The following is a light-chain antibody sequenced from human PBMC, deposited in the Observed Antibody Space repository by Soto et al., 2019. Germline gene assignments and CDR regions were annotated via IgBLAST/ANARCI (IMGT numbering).Light chain of an antibody. Sequence: QSALTQPASVSGSPGQSITISCTGTSSDVVGYNYVSWYQQHPGKAPKLMIYDVSNRPSGVSNRFSGSKSGNTASLTISGLQDEDEADYYYSSYTSSSTLYVFGTGTKLTVL. J-gene: IGLJ1*01. CDR1: SSDVVGYNY. CDR2: DVS. CDR3: SSYTSSSTLYV. V-gene: IGLV2-14*01.